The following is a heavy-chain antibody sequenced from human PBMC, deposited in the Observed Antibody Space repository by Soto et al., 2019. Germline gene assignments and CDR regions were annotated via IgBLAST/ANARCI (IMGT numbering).Heavy chain of an antibody. D-gene: IGHD1-26*01. V-gene: IGHV4-31*03. CDR1: GGSISSGGYY. J-gene: IGHJ4*02. Sequence: SETLSLTCTVSGGSISSGGYYWSWIRQHPGKGLEWIGYIYYSGSTYYNPSLKSRVTISVDTSKNQFSLKLSSVTAADTAVYYWARGIVELYLDYWGQGTLVTVSS. CDR2: IYYSGST. CDR3: ARGIVELYLDY.